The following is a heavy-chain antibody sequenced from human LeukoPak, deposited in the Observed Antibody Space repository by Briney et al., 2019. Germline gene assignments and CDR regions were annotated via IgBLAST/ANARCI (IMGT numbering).Heavy chain of an antibody. CDR2: ISSSSSYI. V-gene: IGHV3-21*01. CDR1: GFTFSSYS. CDR3: AREGYDSSGYYAAVYFDY. J-gene: IGHJ4*02. Sequence: GGSLRLSCAASGFTFSSYSMNWVRQAPGKGLEWVSSISSSSSYIYYADSVKDRFTISRDNAKNSLYLQMNSLRAEDTAVYYCAREGYDSSGYYAAVYFDYWGQGTLVTVSS. D-gene: IGHD3-22*01.